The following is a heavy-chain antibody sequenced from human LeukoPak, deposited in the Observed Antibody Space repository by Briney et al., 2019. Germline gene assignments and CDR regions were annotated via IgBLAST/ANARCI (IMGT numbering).Heavy chain of an antibody. Sequence: GRSLRLSCAASGFTFDDYAMHWVRQAPGKGLEWVSGISWNSGSIGYADSVKGRFTISRDNAKNSLYLQVNSLRAEDTALYYCAKVGSSGTKESDYWGQGTLVTVSS. D-gene: IGHD6-6*01. CDR2: ISWNSGSI. V-gene: IGHV3-9*01. CDR3: AKVGSSGTKESDY. CDR1: GFTFDDYA. J-gene: IGHJ4*02.